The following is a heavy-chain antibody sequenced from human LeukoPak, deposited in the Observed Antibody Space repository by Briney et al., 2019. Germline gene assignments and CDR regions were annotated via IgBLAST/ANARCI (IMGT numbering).Heavy chain of an antibody. CDR1: GFTFSSFG. V-gene: IGHV3-30*02. J-gene: IGHJ4*02. CDR3: ATSLFCSNGVCYTGGYYFDY. D-gene: IGHD2-8*01. Sequence: PGGSLRLSCAASGFTFSSFGMHWVRQAPGEGLEWVAYIGYTGTDTYYADSVKGRFTISRDNSKNTVHLQVNSLRSEDTAVYYCATSLFCSNGVCYTGGYYFDYWGQGTLVTVSS. CDR2: IGYTGTDT.